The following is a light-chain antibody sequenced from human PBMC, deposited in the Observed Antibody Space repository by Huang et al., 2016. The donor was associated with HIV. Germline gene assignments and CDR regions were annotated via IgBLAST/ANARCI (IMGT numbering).Light chain of an antibody. CDR3: QQSYTTPRT. Sequence: DIQMTQSPSSLSASVGDSVAVTCRASHNINTYLNWYQQKPGKAPKLLIYAASNLQSGISARFSGSGSETHFTLTISGLRPEDSAIYFCQQSYTTPRTFGQGTKVEI. V-gene: IGKV1-39*01. CDR2: AAS. CDR1: HNINTY. J-gene: IGKJ1*01.